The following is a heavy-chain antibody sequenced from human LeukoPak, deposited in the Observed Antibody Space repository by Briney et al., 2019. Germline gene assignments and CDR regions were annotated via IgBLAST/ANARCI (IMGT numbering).Heavy chain of an antibody. CDR3: ARGPYRYSGSYWSPTKYFDY. V-gene: IGHV4-34*01. Sequence: KPSETLSLTCAVYGGSFSGYYWSWIRQPPGKGLEWIGEINHSGSTNYNPSLKSRVTISVDTSKNQFSLKLSSVTAADTAVYYCARGPYRYSGSYWSPTKYFDYWGQGTLVTVSS. D-gene: IGHD1-26*01. CDR2: INHSGST. J-gene: IGHJ4*02. CDR1: GGSFSGYY.